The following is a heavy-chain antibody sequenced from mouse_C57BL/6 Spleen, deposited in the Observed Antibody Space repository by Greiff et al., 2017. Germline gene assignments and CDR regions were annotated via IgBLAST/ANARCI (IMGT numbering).Heavy chain of an antibody. CDR1: GYSITSGYY. Sequence: EVKLVESGPGLVKPSQSLSLTCSVTGYSITSGYYWNWIRQFPGNKLEWMGYISYDGSNNYNPSLKNRISITRDTSQNQFFLKLNSVTTEDTATYYCARRVYDGFPFDYWGQGTTLTVSS. J-gene: IGHJ2*01. V-gene: IGHV3-6*01. D-gene: IGHD2-3*01. CDR2: ISYDGSN. CDR3: ARRVYDGFPFDY.